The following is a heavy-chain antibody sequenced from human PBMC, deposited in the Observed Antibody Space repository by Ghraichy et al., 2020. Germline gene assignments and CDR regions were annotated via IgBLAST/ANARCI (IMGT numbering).Heavy chain of an antibody. Sequence: SETLSLTCAISGDSVSSNSAAWNWIRQSPSRGLEWLGRTYYRSKWYNDYAVSVKSRITINPDTSKNQFSLQLNSVTPEDTAVYYCARGVYCSGGSCYPTTQYYFDYWGQGTLVTVSS. V-gene: IGHV6-1*01. CDR1: GDSVSSNSAA. CDR2: TYYRSKWYN. D-gene: IGHD2-15*01. J-gene: IGHJ4*02. CDR3: ARGVYCSGGSCYPTTQYYFDY.